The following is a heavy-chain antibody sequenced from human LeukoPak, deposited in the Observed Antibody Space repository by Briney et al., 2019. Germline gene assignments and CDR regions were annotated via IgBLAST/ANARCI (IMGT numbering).Heavy chain of an antibody. V-gene: IGHV3-48*01. Sequence: GGSLRLSCAASGFTFSPYSMNWIRQAPGKGLEWVSYITGSSNRIHYADSVRGRFTISRDNAMNSLYLQLNSLRVEDTAVYYCRSGGAAPGAFDNWGQGTLVTVSP. D-gene: IGHD6-13*01. CDR3: RSGGAAPGAFDN. CDR1: GFTFSPYS. CDR2: ITGSSNRI. J-gene: IGHJ4*02.